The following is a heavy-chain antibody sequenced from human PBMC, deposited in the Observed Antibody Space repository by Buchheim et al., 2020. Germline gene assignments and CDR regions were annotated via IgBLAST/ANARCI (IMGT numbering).Heavy chain of an antibody. V-gene: IGHV1-2*04. CDR3: ARDNCSSTSCYGTSWFDP. J-gene: IGHJ5*02. CDR2: INPNSGGT. CDR1: GYTFTGYY. D-gene: IGHD2-2*01. Sequence: VQLVQSGAEVKKPGASVKVSCKASGYTFTGYYMHWVRQAPGQGLEWMGWINPNSGGTNYAQKFQGWVTMTRDTSISTAYMELSRLRSDDTAVYYCARDNCSSTSCYGTSWFDPWGQGTL.